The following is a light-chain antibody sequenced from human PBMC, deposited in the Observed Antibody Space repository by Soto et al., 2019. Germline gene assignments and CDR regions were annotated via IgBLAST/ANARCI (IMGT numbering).Light chain of an antibody. Sequence: SALTQPASVSGSPGQSITISCTGTSSDVGGYNYVSWYQQHPGRVPKLMIDDVSNRPSGVSNRFSGSKSGNTASLTVSGLQAEDEADYYCSSYTTSSTVVFGGGTKLTVL. V-gene: IGLV2-14*01. J-gene: IGLJ2*01. CDR1: SSDVGGYNY. CDR3: SSYTTSSTVV. CDR2: DVS.